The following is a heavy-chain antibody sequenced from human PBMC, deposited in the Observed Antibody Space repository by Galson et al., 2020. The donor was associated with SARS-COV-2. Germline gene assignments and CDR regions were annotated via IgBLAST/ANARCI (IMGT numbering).Heavy chain of an antibody. CDR2: ISYSSSDI. D-gene: IGHD3-10*01. V-gene: IGHV3-48*02. J-gene: IGHJ4*02. Sequence: GSLRLSCAASGFTFSTYSMNWVRQAPGKGLEWVAYISYSSSDIYYADSVKGRFTISRDNAKNSLYLQMNSLRDEDTAVYYCARPPLWFGEGHFDYWGQGTLVTVSS. CDR3: ARPPLWFGEGHFDY. CDR1: GFTFSTYS.